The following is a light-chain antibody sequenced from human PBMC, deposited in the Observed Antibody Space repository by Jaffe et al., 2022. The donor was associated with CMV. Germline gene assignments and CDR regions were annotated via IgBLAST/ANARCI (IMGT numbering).Light chain of an antibody. CDR1: QDIDTW. J-gene: IGKJ5*01. CDR2: GAT. Sequence: DIQLTQSPSSVSASVGDRVTITCRASQDIDTWLAWYQQKPAKAPKLLIYGATRLQSGVPSRFSGSGSGTEFALTINSLQPDDSATYYCQEGNSFPTAFGQGTRLEIK. V-gene: IGKV1-12*01. CDR3: QEGNSFPTA.